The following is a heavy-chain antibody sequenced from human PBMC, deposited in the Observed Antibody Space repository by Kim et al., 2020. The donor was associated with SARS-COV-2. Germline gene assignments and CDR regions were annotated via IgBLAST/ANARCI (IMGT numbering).Heavy chain of an antibody. Sequence: GGSLRLSCAASGFTVSSNYMSWVRQAPGKGLEWVSVIYSGGSTYYADSVKGRFTISRDNSKNTLYLQMNSLRAEDTAVYYCARAPWMQLPFDYWGQGTLGTVSS. J-gene: IGHJ4*02. CDR3: ARAPWMQLPFDY. CDR2: IYSGGST. CDR1: GFTVSSNY. D-gene: IGHD1-1*01. V-gene: IGHV3-53*01.